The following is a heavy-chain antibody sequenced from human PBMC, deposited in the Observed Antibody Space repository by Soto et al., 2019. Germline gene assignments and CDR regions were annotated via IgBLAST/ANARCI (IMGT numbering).Heavy chain of an antibody. Sequence: QVQLQESGPGLVKPSQTLSLTCTFSGGSISSGDYYWSWIRQPPGKGLEWIGFIYYSGGTYYKPSLKSRVTISVDTSKNKFSLNLSSVTAADAAVYYCARASTGELWVYANWFDPWGPGTLVTVSS. J-gene: IGHJ5*02. CDR1: GGSISSGDYY. V-gene: IGHV4-30-4*01. CDR3: ARASTGELWVYANWFDP. D-gene: IGHD3-16*01. CDR2: IYYSGGT.